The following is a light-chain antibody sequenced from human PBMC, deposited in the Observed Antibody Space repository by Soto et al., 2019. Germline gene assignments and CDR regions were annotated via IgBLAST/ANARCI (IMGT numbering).Light chain of an antibody. J-gene: IGLJ1*01. CDR3: SSYTSSSTLV. CDR1: SSDIGSYNL. CDR2: EDT. Sequence: QSALTQPASVSGSPGQSITISCTGTSSDIGSYNLVSWYQHHPAKAPKLMIYEDTKRPSGVSDRFSGSKSGSAASLTISGLQADDEADYYCSSYTSSSTLVFGTGTKVTVL. V-gene: IGLV2-14*02.